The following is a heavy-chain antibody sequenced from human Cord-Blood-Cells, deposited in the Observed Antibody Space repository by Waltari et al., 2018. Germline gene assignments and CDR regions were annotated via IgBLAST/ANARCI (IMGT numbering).Heavy chain of an antibody. D-gene: IGHD2-2*01. V-gene: IGHV4-34*01. CDR2: INHSGST. Sequence: QVQLQQWGAGLLKPSETLSLTCAVYGGSFSVYYWSWLRQPPGKGLEWIGEINHSGSTNYNPSLKSRVTISVDTSKNQFSLKLSSVTAADTAVYYCARGGIVVVPAAIYTFDYWGQGTLVTVSS. CDR1: GGSFSVYY. J-gene: IGHJ4*02. CDR3: ARGGIVVVPAAIYTFDY.